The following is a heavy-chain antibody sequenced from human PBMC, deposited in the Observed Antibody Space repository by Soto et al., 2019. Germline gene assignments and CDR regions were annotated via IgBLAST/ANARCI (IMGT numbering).Heavy chain of an antibody. CDR2: IWYDGSNK. CDR3: ARDNSSRLDY. V-gene: IGHV3-33*01. D-gene: IGHD1-20*01. Sequence: PGGSLRLSCAASGFTFRSYGMHWVRQAPGKGLEWVALIWYDGSNKYYAESVKGRFTISRDNSKNTLFLQMNSLRAEDTSVYYCARDNSSRLDYWGQGTLVTAPQ. J-gene: IGHJ4*02. CDR1: GFTFRSYG.